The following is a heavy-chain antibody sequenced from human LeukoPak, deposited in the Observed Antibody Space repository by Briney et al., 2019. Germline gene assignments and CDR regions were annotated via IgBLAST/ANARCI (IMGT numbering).Heavy chain of an antibody. CDR2: MNPNSGNT. J-gene: IGHJ6*03. CDR3: ARGVDYYYYMDV. CDR1: GYTFTSYD. Sequence: ASVTVSFKASGYTFTSYDINWVRHATGQGLEWMGWMNPNSGNTGYAQKFQGRVTMTRNTSISTAYMELSSLRSEDTAVYYCARGVDYYYYMDVWGKGTTVTVSS. V-gene: IGHV1-8*01.